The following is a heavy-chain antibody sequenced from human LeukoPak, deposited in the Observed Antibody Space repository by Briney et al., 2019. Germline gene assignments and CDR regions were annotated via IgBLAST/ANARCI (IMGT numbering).Heavy chain of an antibody. CDR1: GGTFSSYA. CDR3: AREYGYGGNGAFDI. D-gene: IGHD4-23*01. CDR2: IIPIFGTA. J-gene: IGHJ3*02. V-gene: IGHV1-69*13. Sequence: EASVKVSCKASGGTFSSYAISWVRQAPGQGLEWMGGIIPIFGTANYAQKFQGRVTITADESTSTAYMELSSLRSEDTAVYYCAREYGYGGNGAFDIWGQGTMVTVSS.